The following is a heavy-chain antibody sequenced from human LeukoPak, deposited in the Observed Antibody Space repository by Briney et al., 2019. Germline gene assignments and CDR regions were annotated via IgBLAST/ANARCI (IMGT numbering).Heavy chain of an antibody. CDR3: ARGGSGWPEYFQH. D-gene: IGHD6-19*01. CDR2: IYYSGST. Sequence: SETLSLTCTVSGGSLSSYYWSWIRQPPGKGLEWIGYIYYSGSTNYNPSLKSRVTISVDTSKNQFSLKLSSVTAADTAVYYCARGGSGWPEYFQHWGQGTLVTVSS. V-gene: IGHV4-59*01. CDR1: GGSLSSYY. J-gene: IGHJ1*01.